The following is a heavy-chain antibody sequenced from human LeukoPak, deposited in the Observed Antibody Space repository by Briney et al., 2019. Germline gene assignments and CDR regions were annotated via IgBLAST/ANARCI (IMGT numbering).Heavy chain of an antibody. J-gene: IGHJ4*02. Sequence: SETLSLTCAVYGGSFSGYYWSWIRQPPGKGLEWIGEINHSGSTNYNPSLKSRVTISVDTSKNQFSLKLSSVTAADTAVYYCARGSRSGWYYYWGQGTLVTVSS. CDR3: ARGSRSGWYYY. V-gene: IGHV4-34*01. CDR2: INHSGST. CDR1: GGSFSGYY. D-gene: IGHD6-19*01.